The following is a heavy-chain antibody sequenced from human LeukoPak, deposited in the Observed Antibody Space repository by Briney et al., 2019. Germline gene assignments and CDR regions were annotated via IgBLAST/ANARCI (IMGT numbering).Heavy chain of an antibody. CDR3: ARVGYCSGGSCYSRNYMDV. CDR1: GGSISSSSYY. Sequence: SETLSLTCTVSGGSISSSSYYWGWIRQPPGKGLEWIGSIYYSGSTYYNPSLKSRVTISVDTSKNQFSLKLSSVTAADTAVYYCARVGYCSGGSCYSRNYMDVWGKGTTVTVSS. V-gene: IGHV4-39*07. J-gene: IGHJ6*03. D-gene: IGHD2-15*01. CDR2: IYYSGST.